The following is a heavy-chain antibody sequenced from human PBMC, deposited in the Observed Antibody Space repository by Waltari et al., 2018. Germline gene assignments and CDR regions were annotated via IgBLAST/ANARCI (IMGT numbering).Heavy chain of an antibody. D-gene: IGHD3-9*01. V-gene: IGHV3-48*03. J-gene: IGHJ4*02. CDR2: ISSSNRTI. Sequence: EVQLVEYGGGLVQPGGSLRLSCAASGFTFSTYEFNWVRQAPGKGLGGGSYISSSNRTIYYAYSVKGRFTISRDNSKNTLYLQMNSLRAEDTAVYYCAKPRTGTVGYWGQGTLVTVSS. CDR1: GFTFSTYE. CDR3: AKPRTGTVGY.